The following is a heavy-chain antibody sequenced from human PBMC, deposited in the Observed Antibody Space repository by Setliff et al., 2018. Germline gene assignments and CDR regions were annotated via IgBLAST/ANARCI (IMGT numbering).Heavy chain of an antibody. Sequence: ASVKVSWKASGYTFTSYAMHWVRQAPGQRLEWMGWINAGNGNTKYSQKFQGRVTITRDTSASTAYMELSSLRSEDTAVYYCARDPASSGYDTYYYYYYGMDVWGQGTTVTVSS. D-gene: IGHD5-12*01. CDR3: ARDPASSGYDTYYYYYYGMDV. J-gene: IGHJ6*02. CDR1: GYTFTSYA. V-gene: IGHV1-3*01. CDR2: INAGNGNT.